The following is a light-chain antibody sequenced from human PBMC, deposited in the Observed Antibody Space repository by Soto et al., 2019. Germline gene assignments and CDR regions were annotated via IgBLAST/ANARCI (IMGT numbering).Light chain of an antibody. Sequence: QSVLTQPPSVSGAPGQRVTISCTGSSSNIGAGYDVHWYQQLPGTAPKLLIYGNSNRPSGVPDRFSGSKSGTSASLAITGIKVEDEADYYCKSYASSLSGTRVFGGGTKLTVL. J-gene: IGLJ2*01. CDR1: SSNIGAGYD. CDR3: KSYASSLSGTRV. V-gene: IGLV1-40*01. CDR2: GNS.